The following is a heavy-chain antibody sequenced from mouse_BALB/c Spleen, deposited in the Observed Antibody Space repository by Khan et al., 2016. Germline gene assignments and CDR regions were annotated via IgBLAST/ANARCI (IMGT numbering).Heavy chain of an antibody. Sequence: QVQLQQPGAELARPGASVKMSCKASGYTFTSHTMFWVKQRPGQGLEWIGYIAPSSDYTDYNQKFKDKATLTADKSSTTAYMQLNSLTSEDSAVDYCAREGWLLGYFDYWGQGTTLTVSS. V-gene: IGHV1-4*01. D-gene: IGHD2-3*01. CDR3: AREGWLLGYFDY. CDR1: GYTFTSHT. CDR2: IAPSSDYT. J-gene: IGHJ2*01.